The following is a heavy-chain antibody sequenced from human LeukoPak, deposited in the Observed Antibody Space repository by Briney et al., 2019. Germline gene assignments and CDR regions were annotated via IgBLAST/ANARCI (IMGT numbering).Heavy chain of an antibody. CDR3: AREGGVSMIVVPKTHYYYMDV. CDR1: GFTFSTYW. D-gene: IGHD3-22*01. V-gene: IGHV3-64*01. J-gene: IGHJ6*03. CDR2: ISSNGGST. Sequence: GGSLRLSCAASGFTFSTYWMIWVRQAPGKGLEYVSAISSNGGSTYYANSVKGRFTISRDNSKNTLYLQMGSLRAEDMAVYYCAREGGVSMIVVPKTHYYYMDVWGKGTTVTISS.